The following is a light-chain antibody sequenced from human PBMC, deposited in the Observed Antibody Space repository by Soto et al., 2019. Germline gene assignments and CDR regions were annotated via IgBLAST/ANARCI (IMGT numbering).Light chain of an antibody. CDR3: QQYGNSPVT. J-gene: IGKJ1*01. CDR1: QSVSSSF. Sequence: EMVLTQSPGTLSLSPGERATLSCRASQSVSSSFLAWYQQNPGQAPMLLIYGATSRATGIPDRFSGSGSGTDFTLTISRLEPEDFAVYYCQQYGNSPVTFGQGTKVEIK. CDR2: GAT. V-gene: IGKV3-20*01.